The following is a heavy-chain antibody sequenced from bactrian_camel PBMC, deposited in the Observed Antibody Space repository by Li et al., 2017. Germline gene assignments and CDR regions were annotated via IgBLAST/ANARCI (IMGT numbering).Heavy chain of an antibody. CDR2: IDRDGRA. CDR1: EFEFPSKC. Sequence: QVQLVESGGGSVQAGGSLRLSCKFSEFEFPSKCVGWFRKQREGVVSIDRDGRATYADSVQGRFTISKDNAKNILLLQMNSLKPEDTAMYYCAADLSTPRCALASRTSYKFRGQGTQVTVS. CDR3: AADLSTPRCALASRTSYKF. J-gene: IGHJ4*01. V-gene: IGHV3S53*01. D-gene: IGHD1*01.